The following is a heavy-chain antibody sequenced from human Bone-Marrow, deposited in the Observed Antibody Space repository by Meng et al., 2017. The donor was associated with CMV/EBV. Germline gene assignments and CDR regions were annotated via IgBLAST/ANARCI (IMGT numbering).Heavy chain of an antibody. V-gene: IGHV3-21*01. CDR2: ISSSSSYI. CDR1: GFTFSSYS. J-gene: IGHJ4*02. Sequence: GESLKISCAASGFTFSSYSMNWVRQAPGKGLEWVSSISSSSSYIYYADSVKGRFTISRDNAKNSLYLQMNSLRAEDTAVYYCTRPGTVGYWGQGKLVTVSS. CDR3: TRPGTVGY. D-gene: IGHD3-10*01.